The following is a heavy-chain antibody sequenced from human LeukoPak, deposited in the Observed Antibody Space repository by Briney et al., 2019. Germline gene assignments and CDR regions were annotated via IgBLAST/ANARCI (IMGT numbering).Heavy chain of an antibody. V-gene: IGHV1-2*02. D-gene: IGHD3-16*01. Sequence: ASVTVSCKASGYTFTGYYMHWVRQAPGQGLEWMGWINPNSGGTSYAQKFQGRVTMTRDTSISTAYMELSRLRSDDTAVYYCARDGGLFLQENDYWGQGTLVTVSS. CDR1: GYTFTGYY. CDR2: INPNSGGT. J-gene: IGHJ4*02. CDR3: ARDGGLFLQENDY.